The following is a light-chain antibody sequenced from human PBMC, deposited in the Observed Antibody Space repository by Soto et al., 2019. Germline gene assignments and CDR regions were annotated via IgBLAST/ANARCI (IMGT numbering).Light chain of an antibody. J-gene: IGKJ1*01. CDR1: QSVSNNY. CDR3: QQYGSSGT. Sequence: EIVLTQSPGTLSLSPGERATLSCRASQSVSNNYLAWYQQKPSQAPMLLIYGASNRATGIPDRFSGSGSGTDFTLTISRLEPEDFAVYYCQQYGSSGTFGQGTKVDIK. CDR2: GAS. V-gene: IGKV3-20*01.